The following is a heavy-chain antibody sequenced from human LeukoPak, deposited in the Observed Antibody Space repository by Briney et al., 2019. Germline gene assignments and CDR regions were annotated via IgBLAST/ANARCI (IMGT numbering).Heavy chain of an antibody. D-gene: IGHD6-13*01. V-gene: IGHV3-66*01. CDR1: GFTVSSNY. CDR2: IYSGGST. CDR3: ARDGFVGAADY. Sequence: GGSLRLSCAASGFTVSSNYMSWVRQAPGKGLEWVSVIYSGGSTYYADSVKGRFTISRDNAKNSLYLQMNSLRVEDTAVYYCARDGFVGAADYWGQGTLVTVSS. J-gene: IGHJ4*02.